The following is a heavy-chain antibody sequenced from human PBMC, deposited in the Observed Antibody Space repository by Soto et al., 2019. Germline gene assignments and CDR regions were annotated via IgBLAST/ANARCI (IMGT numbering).Heavy chain of an antibody. CDR1: GFTFSSYA. D-gene: IGHD3-22*01. Sequence: GGSLRLSCAASGFTFSSYAMSWVRQAPGKGLEWVSAISGSGGSTYYADSVKGRFTISRDNSKNTLYLQMNSLRAEDTAVYYCAKAPEGLKDSSGPTDDWGQGTLVTVSS. V-gene: IGHV3-23*01. CDR2: ISGSGGST. CDR3: AKAPEGLKDSSGPTDD. J-gene: IGHJ4*02.